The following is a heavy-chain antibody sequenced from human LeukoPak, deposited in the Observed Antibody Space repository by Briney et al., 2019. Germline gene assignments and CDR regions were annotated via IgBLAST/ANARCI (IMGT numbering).Heavy chain of an antibody. CDR1: GGSISGSSYY. CDR3: ARDGWESGDY. CDR2: IYYSGIT. J-gene: IGHJ4*02. Sequence: SETLSLTCTVSGGSISGSSYYWGWIRQAPGKGLEWIGSIYYSGITHYNASLKSRVTISVDMSTNQFSLRLSSVTAADTAVYYCARDGWESGDYWGQGTLVTVSS. D-gene: IGHD1-26*01. V-gene: IGHV4-39*07.